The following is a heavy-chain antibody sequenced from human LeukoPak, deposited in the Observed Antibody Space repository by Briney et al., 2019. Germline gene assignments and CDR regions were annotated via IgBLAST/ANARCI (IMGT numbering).Heavy chain of an antibody. CDR2: IYYSGST. J-gene: IGHJ4*02. V-gene: IGHV4-59*01. Sequence: SETLSLTCTVSGGSISSYYWSWIRQPPGKGLEWIGYIYYSGSTNYNPSLKSRVTISVDTSKNQFSLKLSSVTAADTAVYYCASARLGELSLEDYWGQGTLVTVSS. CDR3: ASARLGELSLEDY. CDR1: GGSISSYY. D-gene: IGHD3-16*02.